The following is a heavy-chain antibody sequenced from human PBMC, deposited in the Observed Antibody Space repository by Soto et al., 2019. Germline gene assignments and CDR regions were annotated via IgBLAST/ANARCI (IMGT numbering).Heavy chain of an antibody. CDR2: ISHDGTNK. V-gene: IGHV3-30*03. Sequence: PGGSLRLSCEVSGFTFSAYGMHWVRQAPGKGLEWVAAISHDGTNKNYGDSVKGRFTISRDNSKITLYLQMNSVRVEDTAVYYFFRGVHYKYDGIYFWGQGTTVPVSS. J-gene: IGHJ6*02. CDR1: GFTFSAYG. CDR3: FRGVHYKYDGIYF.